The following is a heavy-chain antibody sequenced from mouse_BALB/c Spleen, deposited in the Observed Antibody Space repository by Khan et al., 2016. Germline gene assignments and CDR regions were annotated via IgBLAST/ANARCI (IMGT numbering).Heavy chain of an antibody. CDR2: ISYSGST. V-gene: IGHV3-2*02. CDR3: ARGDYNGTYYAMDY. J-gene: IGHJ4*01. D-gene: IGHD1-1*01. Sequence: EVKLLESGPGLVKPSQSLSLTCTVTGYSITSDYAWNWIRQFPGNKLEWMGYISYSGSTSYNPSLKSRISITRDTSKNQFFLQLNSVTTEDTATXYCARGDYNGTYYAMDYWGQGTSVTVSS. CDR1: GYSITSDYA.